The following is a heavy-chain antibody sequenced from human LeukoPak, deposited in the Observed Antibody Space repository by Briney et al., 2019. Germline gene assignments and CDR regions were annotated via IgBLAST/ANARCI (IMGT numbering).Heavy chain of an antibody. D-gene: IGHD3-22*01. J-gene: IGHJ4*02. CDR1: GFTFSSYA. V-gene: IGHV3-30-3*01. CDR2: ISYDGSNK. CDR3: ASPYDSSGYSAFSFDY. Sequence: PGGSLRLSCAASGFTFSSYAMHWVRQAPGKGLEWVAVISYDGSNKYYADSVKGRFTISRDNSKNTLYLQMNSLRAEDTAVYYCASPYDSSGYSAFSFDYWGQGTLVTVSS.